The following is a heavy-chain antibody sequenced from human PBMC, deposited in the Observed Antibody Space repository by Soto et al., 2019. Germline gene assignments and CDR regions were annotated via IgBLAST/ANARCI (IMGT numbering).Heavy chain of an antibody. CDR2: IYWNDDK. Sequence: QITLKESGPTLVKPTQTLTLTCTFSGFSLSTSGVGVGWIRQPPGKALEWLALIYWNDDKRYSPSLKSRLTITKDTSKNQVVLTMTNMDPVDTATYYCAHISILGVVVDYWGQGTLVTVSS. CDR3: AHISILGVVVDY. CDR1: GFSLSTSGVG. V-gene: IGHV2-5*01. J-gene: IGHJ4*02. D-gene: IGHD3-3*01.